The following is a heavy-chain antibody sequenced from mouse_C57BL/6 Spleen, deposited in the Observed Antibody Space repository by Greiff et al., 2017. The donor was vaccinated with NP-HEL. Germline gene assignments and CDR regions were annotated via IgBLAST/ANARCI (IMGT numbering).Heavy chain of an antibody. V-gene: IGHV1-80*01. CDR1: GYAFSSYW. D-gene: IGHD4-1*01. Sequence: QVQLKQSGAELVKPGASVKISCKASGYAFSSYWMNWVKQRPEKGLEWIGQIYPGDGDTNYNGKFKGKATLTADKSSSTAYMQLSSLTSEDSAVYFCAELGPYAMDYWGQGTSVTVSS. CDR3: AELGPYAMDY. J-gene: IGHJ4*01. CDR2: IYPGDGDT.